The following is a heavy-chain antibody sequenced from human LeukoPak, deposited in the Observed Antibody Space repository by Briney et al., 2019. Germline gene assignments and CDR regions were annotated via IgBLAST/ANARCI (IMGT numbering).Heavy chain of an antibody. D-gene: IGHD5-18*01. CDR2: IYYSGST. V-gene: IGHV4-39*01. CDR3: ASIPQLWNLPHY. J-gene: IGHJ4*02. CDR1: GGSISSSSYY. Sequence: NPSETLSLTCTASGGSISSSSYYWGWIRQPPGKGLEWIGSIYYSGSTYYNPSLKSRVTISVDTSKNQFSLKLSSVTAADTAVYYCASIPQLWNLPHYWGQGTLVTVSS.